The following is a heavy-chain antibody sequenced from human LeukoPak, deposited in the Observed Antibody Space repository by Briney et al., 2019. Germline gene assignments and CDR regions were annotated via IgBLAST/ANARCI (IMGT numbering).Heavy chain of an antibody. CDR2: IYSGGST. D-gene: IGHD3-9*01. Sequence: PGGSLRLSCAASGFTFSTFAMIWVRQPPGKGLEWVSVIYSGGSTYYADSVKGRFTISRDNSKNTLYLQMNSLRAEDTAVYYCARVRVYDILTGYYSGYYFDYWGQGTLVTVSS. V-gene: IGHV3-53*01. CDR3: ARVRVYDILTGYYSGYYFDY. J-gene: IGHJ4*02. CDR1: GFTFSTFA.